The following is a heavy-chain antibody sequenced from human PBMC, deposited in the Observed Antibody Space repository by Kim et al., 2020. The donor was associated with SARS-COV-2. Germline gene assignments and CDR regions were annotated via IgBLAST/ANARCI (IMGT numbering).Heavy chain of an antibody. J-gene: IGHJ6*02. CDR3: ARAGRGSSNARPLYGMDV. V-gene: IGHV3-11*06. D-gene: IGHD1-26*01. Sequence: KGRFTISRDNAKNSLNLQMNSLRTEDTAVYYCARAGRGSSNARPLYGMDVWGQGTTVTVSS.